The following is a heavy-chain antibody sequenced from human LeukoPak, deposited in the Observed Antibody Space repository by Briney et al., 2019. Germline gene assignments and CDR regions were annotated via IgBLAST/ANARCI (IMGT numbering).Heavy chain of an antibody. CDR3: ARDLSSSWYSLAY. CDR1: GLTIGDYG. V-gene: IGHV3-20*04. Sequence: PGGSLRLPCVASGLTIGDYGMSWVRQAPGKGLEWVSGVNWDGGATEYADSVKGRFTISRDNAENALYLQMDSLRVADTALYYCARDLSSSWYSLAYWGRGTLVTVAS. CDR2: VNWDGGAT. D-gene: IGHD6-13*01. J-gene: IGHJ4*02.